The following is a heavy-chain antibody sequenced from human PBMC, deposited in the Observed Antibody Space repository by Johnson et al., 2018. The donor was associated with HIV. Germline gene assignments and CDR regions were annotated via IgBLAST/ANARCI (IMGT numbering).Heavy chain of an antibody. CDR3: AKDWDIVLERPYAFDI. V-gene: IGHV3-13*01. CDR1: GFTFSSYD. D-gene: IGHD2-8*02. Sequence: VQLVESGGGLVQPGGSLRLSCAASGFTFSSYDMHWVRQATGKGLEWVSAIGTAGDTYYPGSVKGRFTISRENAKNSLYLQMNSLRAEDTAVDYCAKDWDIVLERPYAFDIWGQGTMVTVSS. CDR2: IGTAGDT. J-gene: IGHJ3*02.